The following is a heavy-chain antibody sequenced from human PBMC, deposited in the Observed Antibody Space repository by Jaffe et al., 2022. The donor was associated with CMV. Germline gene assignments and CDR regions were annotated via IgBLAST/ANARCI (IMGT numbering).Heavy chain of an antibody. CDR1: GGSFSGYY. V-gene: IGHV4-34*01. D-gene: IGHD6-13*01. Sequence: QVQLQQWGAGLLKPSETLSLTCAVYGGSFSGYYWSWIRQPPGKGLEWIGEINHSGSTNYNPSLKSRVTISVDTSKNQFSLKLSSVTAADTAVYYCARGTSSSSWYRSDFPPRYYYMDVWGKGTTVTVSS. J-gene: IGHJ6*03. CDR2: INHSGST. CDR3: ARGTSSSSWYRSDFPPRYYYMDV.